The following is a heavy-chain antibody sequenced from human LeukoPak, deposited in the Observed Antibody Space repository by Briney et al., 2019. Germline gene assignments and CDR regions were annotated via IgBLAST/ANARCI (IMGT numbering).Heavy chain of an antibody. V-gene: IGHV4-34*01. D-gene: IGHD5-24*01. J-gene: IGHJ6*03. CDR3: ARGHRNVEVDYYYMDV. Sequence: SETLSLTCAVYGGSFSGYYWSWIRQPPGKGLEWIGEINHSGSTNYNPSLKSRVTISVDTSKNQFSLKLSSVTVADTAVYYCARGHRNVEVDYYYMDVWGKGTTVTVSS. CDR2: INHSGST. CDR1: GGSFSGYY.